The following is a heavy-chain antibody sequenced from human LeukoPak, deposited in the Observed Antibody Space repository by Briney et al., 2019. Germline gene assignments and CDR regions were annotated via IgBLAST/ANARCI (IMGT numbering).Heavy chain of an antibody. J-gene: IGHJ6*03. CDR3: ARVYCSSTSCYTGGLYYYYYMDV. CDR1: GFTFSSYA. Sequence: GGSLRLSCAASGFTFSSYAMHWVRQAPGKGLEWVAVISYDGSNKYYADSVKGRFTISRDNSKNTLYLQMNSLRAEDTAVYYCARVYCSSTSCYTGGLYYYYYMDVWGKGTTVTVSS. V-gene: IGHV3-30*01. D-gene: IGHD2-2*02. CDR2: ISYDGSNK.